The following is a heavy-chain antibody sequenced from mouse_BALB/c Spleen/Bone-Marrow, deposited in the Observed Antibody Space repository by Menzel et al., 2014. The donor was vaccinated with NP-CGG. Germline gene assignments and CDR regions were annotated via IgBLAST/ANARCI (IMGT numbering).Heavy chain of an antibody. CDR2: ISDGGSYT. CDR3: ARGGQLGAMDY. V-gene: IGHV5-4*02. CDR1: GFTFSDYY. D-gene: IGHD3-2*01. Sequence: EVKLMESGGGLVKPGGSLKLSCAASGFTFSDYYMYWVRQTPEKRLEWVATISDGGSYTYYPDSVTGRFTISRDNAKSKRYVQMGSVKAEGAATYYCARGGQLGAMDYWGQGTSVTVSS. J-gene: IGHJ4*01.